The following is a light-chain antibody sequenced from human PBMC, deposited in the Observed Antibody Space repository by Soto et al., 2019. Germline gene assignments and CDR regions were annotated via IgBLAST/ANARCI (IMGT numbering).Light chain of an antibody. Sequence: DIQMSQSPSSLCASXGDRVTITXXASQGISSWLAWYQQKPGKAPNLLIYAASSLHSGVPSRFSGSGSGTDFTLTISSLQPEDFATYYCQQANSFPLTFGGGTKVDNK. CDR2: AAS. V-gene: IGKV1-12*01. CDR1: QGISSW. J-gene: IGKJ4*01. CDR3: QQANSFPLT.